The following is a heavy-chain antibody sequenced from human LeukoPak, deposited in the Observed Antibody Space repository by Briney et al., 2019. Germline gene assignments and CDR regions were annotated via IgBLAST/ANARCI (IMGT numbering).Heavy chain of an antibody. CDR2: INQVESEK. CDR3: ARLSAYYYGSYFYYYMDV. V-gene: IGHV3-7*01. J-gene: IGHJ6*03. Sequence: GGSLRLSCEASGFSFSSYWMSWVRQAPGKGPEWVANINQVESEKYSVDSVKGRFTISRDNAKNSVYLQMKNLRAEDTALYYCARLSAYYYGSYFYYYMDVWGKGTTVTVSS. D-gene: IGHD3-10*01. CDR1: GFSFSSYW.